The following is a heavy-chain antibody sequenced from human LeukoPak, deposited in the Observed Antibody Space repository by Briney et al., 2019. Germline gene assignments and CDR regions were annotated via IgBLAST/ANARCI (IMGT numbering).Heavy chain of an antibody. Sequence: ASVKVSCKASGYTFTDYYMHWVRQAPGQGLEWMGWINPNSGGTNYAQKFRGRVTMTRDTSISTAYMELSRLRSDDTAVYYCARDMAAVAGQGYECFDCWGQGTLVTVSS. D-gene: IGHD6-19*01. CDR2: INPNSGGT. CDR1: GYTFTDYY. J-gene: IGHJ4*02. CDR3: ARDMAAVAGQGYECFDC. V-gene: IGHV1-2*02.